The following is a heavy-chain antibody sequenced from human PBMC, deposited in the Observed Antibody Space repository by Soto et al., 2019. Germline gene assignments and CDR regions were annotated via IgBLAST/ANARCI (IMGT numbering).Heavy chain of an antibody. CDR3: ARDTVLTGMFDL. CDR1: GGSIGSYH. Sequence: PSETLSLTCTVSGGSIGSYHWSWVRQPPGKGLGWIASVYYTGTTNYNPSLGSRVTISIDAPENQISLKLTSVTAADTAFYYCARDTVLTGMFDLWGQGTLVTVSS. J-gene: IGHJ5*02. V-gene: IGHV4-59*01. CDR2: VYYTGTT. D-gene: IGHD4-17*01.